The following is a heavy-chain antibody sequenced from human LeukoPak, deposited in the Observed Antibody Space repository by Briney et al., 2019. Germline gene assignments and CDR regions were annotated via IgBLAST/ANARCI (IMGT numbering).Heavy chain of an antibody. CDR1: GGSISSGSYY. Sequence: YPSETLSLTCTVSGGSISSGSYYWSWIRQPAGKGLEWIGRIYTSGSTNYNPSLKSRVTISVDTSKNQFSLKLSSVTAADTAVYYCARGLGQMINNWFDPWGQGTLVTVSS. CDR3: ARGLGQMINNWFDP. D-gene: IGHD3-16*01. V-gene: IGHV4-61*02. CDR2: IYTSGST. J-gene: IGHJ5*02.